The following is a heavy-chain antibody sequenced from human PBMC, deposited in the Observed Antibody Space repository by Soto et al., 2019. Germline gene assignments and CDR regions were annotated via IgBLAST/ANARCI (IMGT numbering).Heavy chain of an antibody. V-gene: IGHV3-23*01. CDR3: AKYSGGYYYSFLDY. Sequence: PGGSLRFSCAASGFTFSNYAMSWVRQAPGKGLEWVSGISDSGGSTYYVDSVKGRFTISRDNSKNTLYLQMNSLRAEDTAVYYCAKYSGGYYYSFLDYWGQGTLVTVSS. J-gene: IGHJ4*02. CDR2: ISDSGGST. D-gene: IGHD3-22*01. CDR1: GFTFSNYA.